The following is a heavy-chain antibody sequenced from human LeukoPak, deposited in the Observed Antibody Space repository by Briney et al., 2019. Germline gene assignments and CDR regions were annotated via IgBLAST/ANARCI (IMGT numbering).Heavy chain of an antibody. CDR1: GGSITSYY. CDR2: IYSSGST. CDR3: TRDGNGRENFDK. V-gene: IGHV4-4*07. D-gene: IGHD2-8*01. J-gene: IGHJ4*02. Sequence: SETLSLTCAVSGGSITSYYWNWIRQPAGKGLEWIGRIYSSGSTNYNPSLKSRVSISLDTSKNQFSLTLTSVTAADKAMYYCTRDGNGRENFDKWGRGNLVTVSS.